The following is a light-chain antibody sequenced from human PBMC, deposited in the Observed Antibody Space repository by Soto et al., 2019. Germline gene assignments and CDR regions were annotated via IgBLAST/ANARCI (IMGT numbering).Light chain of an antibody. CDR3: QQSYSTPLT. CDR1: QSISSY. J-gene: IGKJ4*01. V-gene: IGKV1-39*01. Sequence: DIPMTQSPSSLSASVGDRVTITCRASQSISSYLNWYQQKPRKAPKLLIYAASSLQSGVPSRFRGSGSGTDFTLTISSLQPEDFATYYCQQSYSTPLTFGGGTKVEIK. CDR2: AAS.